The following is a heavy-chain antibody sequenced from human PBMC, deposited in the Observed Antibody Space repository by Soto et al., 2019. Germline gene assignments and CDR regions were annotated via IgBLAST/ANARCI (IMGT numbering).Heavy chain of an antibody. V-gene: IGHV3-23*01. CDR3: ARDWAGCSSTSCYRAGYYYGMDV. J-gene: IGHJ6*02. CDR1: GFTFSSYA. CDR2: ISGSGGST. D-gene: IGHD2-2*02. Sequence: AVGSLRLSCAASGFTFSSYAMSWVRQAPGKGLEWVSAISGSGGSTYYADSVKGRFTISRDNSKNTLYLQMNSLRAEDTAVYYCARDWAGCSSTSCYRAGYYYGMDVWGQGTTLTDSS.